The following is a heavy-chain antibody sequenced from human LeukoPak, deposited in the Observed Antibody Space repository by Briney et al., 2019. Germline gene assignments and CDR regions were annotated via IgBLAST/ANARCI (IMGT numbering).Heavy chain of an antibody. CDR3: AREMNYDDYGTSDY. D-gene: IGHD4-17*01. J-gene: IGHJ4*02. V-gene: IGHV1-2*02. CDR2: IGSNSGGT. CDR1: GYTFTGYY. Sequence: EASVKVSCKSSGYTFTGYYMHWVRQAPGQGFEWMGRIGSNSGGTNYAQNFQGRVTMTRDTSISTVYMELISLRSDDTAVYYCAREMNYDDYGTSDYWGQGTLVTVSS.